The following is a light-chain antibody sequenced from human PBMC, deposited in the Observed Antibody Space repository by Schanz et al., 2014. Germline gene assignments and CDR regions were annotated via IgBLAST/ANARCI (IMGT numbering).Light chain of an antibody. CDR1: QSVSSSY. Sequence: EIVLTQSPGTLSLSPGERATLSCRASQSVSSSYLAWYQQKPGQAPRLLIYAASSRATGIPDRFSGSGSGTDFSLTISRLEPEDFAVYFCQQFGASPFTFGAGSKVEIK. J-gene: IGKJ4*01. CDR2: AAS. V-gene: IGKV3-20*01. CDR3: QQFGASPFT.